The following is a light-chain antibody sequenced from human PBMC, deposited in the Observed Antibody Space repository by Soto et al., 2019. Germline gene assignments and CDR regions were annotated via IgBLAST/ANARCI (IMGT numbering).Light chain of an antibody. CDR3: QQYDEWPLT. CDR1: QSVGRS. V-gene: IGKV3-15*01. Sequence: VLTQSLATLSVSPGEGATLSCRASQSVGRSLAWYQQKPGQTPRLLMFDSSTRATGIPAKFSGSGSGTEFTLTISSLQSEDFAIFYCQQYDEWPLTFGPGTKVEI. J-gene: IGKJ3*01. CDR2: DSS.